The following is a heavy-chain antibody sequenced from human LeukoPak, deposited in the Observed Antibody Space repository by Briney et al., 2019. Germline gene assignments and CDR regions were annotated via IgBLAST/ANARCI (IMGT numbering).Heavy chain of an antibody. Sequence: PGGSLRLSCEASGFTFSIYAMGWVRQARGTGLEWVSGISGSGDNTYQSDSVKGRFTISRDNSKNTLSLQMNSLRAEDTAVYYCAKDLDYYDSSGSRGRLDYWGQGTLVTVSS. CDR1: GFTFSIYA. CDR3: AKDLDYYDSSGSRGRLDY. J-gene: IGHJ4*02. D-gene: IGHD3-22*01. CDR2: ISGSGDNT. V-gene: IGHV3-23*01.